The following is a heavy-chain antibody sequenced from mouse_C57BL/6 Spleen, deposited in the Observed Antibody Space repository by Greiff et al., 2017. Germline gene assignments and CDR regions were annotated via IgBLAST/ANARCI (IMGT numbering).Heavy chain of an antibody. CDR2: ILGGGST. V-gene: IGHV2-9*01. J-gene: IGHJ4*01. D-gene: IGHD2-12*01. Sequence: QVQLKESGPGLVAPSQSLSITCTVPGISLTSYGVDWVRQPPGKGLEWLGVILGGGSTHYNSALMSRLSISKDNSKSQVFIKMNSLQTDDTAMYYCAKQAYYSDAMGYWGQGTSVTVSS. CDR3: AKQAYYSDAMGY. CDR1: GISLTSYG.